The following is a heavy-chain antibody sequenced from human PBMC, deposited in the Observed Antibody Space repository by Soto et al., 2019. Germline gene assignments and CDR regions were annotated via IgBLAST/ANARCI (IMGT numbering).Heavy chain of an antibody. CDR3: ARESGGATATLDYYYFSMDV. V-gene: IGHV1-2*02. J-gene: IGHJ6*03. CDR1: GYRFSDYY. Sequence: QVQLVQYGAEVKKPGASVTVSCKASGYRFSDYYLHWVRQAPGQGPEWMGWMNPNSGDTKYAQKFKGRVTMTRDTSVRTAFMELNWLKSDDTAVYYCARESGGATATLDYYYFSMDVWGIGTTVTVSS. D-gene: IGHD5-12*01. CDR2: MNPNSGDT.